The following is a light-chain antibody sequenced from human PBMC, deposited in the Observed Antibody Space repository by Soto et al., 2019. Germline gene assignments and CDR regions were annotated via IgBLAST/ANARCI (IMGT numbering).Light chain of an antibody. J-gene: IGKJ1*01. V-gene: IGKV1-39*01. CDR1: QSISTY. CDR2: AAS. CDR3: QQSYSTPRT. Sequence: DIQMTQSPSSLSASVGDRVTITCRASQSISTYLNWFQQKPGKAPNLLIYAASSLQSGVPSRFSGSGSSTDFTLTISTLQPEDFATYYCQQSYSTPRTCGQGTKVEIK.